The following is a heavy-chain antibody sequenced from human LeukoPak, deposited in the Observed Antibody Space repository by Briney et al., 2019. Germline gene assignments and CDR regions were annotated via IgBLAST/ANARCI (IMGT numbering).Heavy chain of an antibody. CDR2: ISGSGGST. CDR3: AKYAHTFHSSSWPSFDP. CDR1: GFTFSSYA. V-gene: IGHV3-23*01. Sequence: PGGSLRLSCAASGFTFSSYAMSWVRQAPGKGLEWVSAISGSGGSTYYADSVKGRFTISRDNSKNTLYLQMNSLRAEDTAVYYCAKYAHTFHSSSWPSFDPWGQGTLVTVSS. D-gene: IGHD6-13*01. J-gene: IGHJ5*02.